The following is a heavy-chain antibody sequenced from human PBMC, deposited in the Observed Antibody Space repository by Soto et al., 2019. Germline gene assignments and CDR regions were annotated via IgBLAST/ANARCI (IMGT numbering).Heavy chain of an antibody. J-gene: IGHJ6*02. CDR1: GYTFTSYG. CDR2: ISAYNGNT. D-gene: IGHD5-18*01. V-gene: IGHV1-18*01. CDR3: AREGAYTAMVLNYYYGMDV. Sequence: QVQLVQSGAEVKKPGASVKVYCKASGYTFTSYGISWVRQAPGQGLEWMGWISAYNGNTNYAQKLQGRVTMTTDTSTSTAYMELRSLRSDDTAVYYCAREGAYTAMVLNYYYGMDVWGQGTTVTVSS.